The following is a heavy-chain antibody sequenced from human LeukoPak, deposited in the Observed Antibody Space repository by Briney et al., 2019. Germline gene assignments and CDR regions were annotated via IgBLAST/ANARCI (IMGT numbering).Heavy chain of an antibody. Sequence: SVKVSCKASGYTFTSYAISWVRQAPGQGLEWMGGIVPIFGTANYAQKFQGRVTITADESTSTAYMELSSLRPEDTAVYYCASPSITIFGVAPRSLYYYYYMDVWGKGTTVTVSS. D-gene: IGHD3-3*01. CDR1: GYTFTSYA. V-gene: IGHV1-69*13. CDR3: ASPSITIFGVAPRSLYYYYYMDV. CDR2: IVPIFGTA. J-gene: IGHJ6*03.